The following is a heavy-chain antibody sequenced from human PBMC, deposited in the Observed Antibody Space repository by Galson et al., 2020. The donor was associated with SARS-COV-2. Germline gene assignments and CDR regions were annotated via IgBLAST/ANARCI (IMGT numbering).Heavy chain of an antibody. Sequence: GESLKLSCAASGFTVSANYMSWVRHAPGKGLEWVSVIYSDGSTSYADSVKGRITIPRDTSKNTLYLQMNSLRAEESAVYYCAWERGGGYGLDVWGQGTTVSVSS. D-gene: IGHD1-26*01. CDR1: GFTVSANY. CDR3: AWERGGGYGLDV. V-gene: IGHV3-53*01. CDR2: IYSDGST. J-gene: IGHJ6*02.